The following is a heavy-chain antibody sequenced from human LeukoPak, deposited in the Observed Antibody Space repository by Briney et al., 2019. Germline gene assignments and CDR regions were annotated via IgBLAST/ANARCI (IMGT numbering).Heavy chain of an antibody. D-gene: IGHD4-23*01. CDR2: INPSGGST. Sequence: ASVKVSCKASGYTFTSYYMHWVRQAPGRGLEWMGIINPSGGSTSYAQKFQGRVTMTRDTSTSTVYMELSSLRSEDTAVYYCARETLRWYKIDYWGQGTLVTVSS. CDR1: GYTFTSYY. J-gene: IGHJ4*02. CDR3: ARETLRWYKIDY. V-gene: IGHV1-46*01.